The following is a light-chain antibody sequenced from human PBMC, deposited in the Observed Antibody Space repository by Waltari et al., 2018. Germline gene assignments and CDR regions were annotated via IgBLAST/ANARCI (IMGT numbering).Light chain of an antibody. V-gene: IGLV2-8*01. J-gene: IGLJ2*01. CDR2: EVT. CDR3: SSHAGSKNFL. Sequence: QSALTQPPSASGSPGQSVTISCTGTNSDITDYNYVSWYQQHPGKAPKLIIFEVTERPSGVPDRFSGSKSGDTASLTVSGLQVEDEADYYCSSHAGSKNFLFGGGTKLTVL. CDR1: NSDITDYNY.